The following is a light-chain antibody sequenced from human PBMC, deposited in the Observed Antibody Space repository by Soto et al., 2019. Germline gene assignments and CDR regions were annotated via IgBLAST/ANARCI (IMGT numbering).Light chain of an antibody. CDR3: QQYNSYSRT. J-gene: IGKJ2*01. Sequence: DIQMTQSPSTLSASVGDRVTITCRASQSISSWLAWYQQKPGKAPKLLIYDASSLESGVPSRFSGSGSGTEFTLTISSLQPDDVATYYCQQYNSYSRTFGQGTKLEIK. CDR2: DAS. V-gene: IGKV1-5*01. CDR1: QSISSW.